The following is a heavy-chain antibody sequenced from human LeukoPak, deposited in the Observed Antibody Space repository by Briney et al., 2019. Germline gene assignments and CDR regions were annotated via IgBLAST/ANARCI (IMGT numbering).Heavy chain of an antibody. J-gene: IGHJ4*02. CDR1: GFTFDDYG. V-gene: IGHV3-20*04. Sequence: GGSLRLSCAASGFTFDDYGMSWVRQAPGKGLEWVSFISWNGGSTGYANSVKGRFTISRDNAKNSLYLQMSSLRAEDTALYYCAREETCITMLRGVTYFEYWGQGTLVTVSS. CDR2: ISWNGGST. CDR3: AREETCITMLRGVTYFEY. D-gene: IGHD3-10*01.